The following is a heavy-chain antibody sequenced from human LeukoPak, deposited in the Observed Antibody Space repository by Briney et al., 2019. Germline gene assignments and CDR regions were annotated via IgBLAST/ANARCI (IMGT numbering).Heavy chain of an antibody. CDR1: GFTFSSYA. Sequence: GGSLRLSCAASGFTFSSYAMHWVRQAPGKGLERVAVISYDGSNKYYADSVKGRFTISRDNSKNTLYLQMNSLRAEDTAVYYCAREAYYCGSGSYYPESEFDYWGQGTLVTVSS. V-gene: IGHV3-30*04. CDR3: AREAYYCGSGSYYPESEFDY. CDR2: ISYDGSNK. J-gene: IGHJ4*02. D-gene: IGHD3-10*01.